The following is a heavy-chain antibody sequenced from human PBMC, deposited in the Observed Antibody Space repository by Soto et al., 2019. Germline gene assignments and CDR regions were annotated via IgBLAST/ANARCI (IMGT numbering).Heavy chain of an antibody. CDR3: ARDLYCSGGSCYPGRGGWFDP. CDR1: GFTFSSYA. D-gene: IGHD2-15*01. CDR2: ISHDGSNK. V-gene: IGHV3-30-3*01. J-gene: IGHJ5*02. Sequence: HPGGSLRLSCAASGFTFSSYAMHWVRQAPGKGLEWVAVISHDGSNKYYADSVKGRFTISRDNSKNTLYLQMNSLRAEDTAVYYCARDLYCSGGSCYPGRGGWFDPWGQGTLVTVSS.